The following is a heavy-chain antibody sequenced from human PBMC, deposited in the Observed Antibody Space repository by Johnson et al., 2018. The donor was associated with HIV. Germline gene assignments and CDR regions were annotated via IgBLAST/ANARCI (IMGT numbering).Heavy chain of an antibody. D-gene: IGHD3-16*01. V-gene: IGHV3-74*01. CDR2: INSDGSST. CDR3: AREALPRGLQSSFGGAFDI. CDR1: GFTFSSYW. J-gene: IGHJ3*02. Sequence: VQLVESGGGLVQPGGSLRLSCAASGFTFSSYWVHWVRQAPGKGLVWVSRINSDGSSTSYADSVKGRFTISRDNAKNTLYLQMNSLRAEDTAVYYCAREALPRGLQSSFGGAFDIWGQGTMVTVFS.